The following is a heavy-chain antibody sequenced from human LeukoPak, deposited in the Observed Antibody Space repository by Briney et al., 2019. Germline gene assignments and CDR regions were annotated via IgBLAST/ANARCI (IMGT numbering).Heavy chain of an antibody. CDR2: LYYTGST. V-gene: IGHV4-39*07. J-gene: IGHJ4*02. CDR1: GGSISNGSYY. D-gene: IGHD3-16*01. CDR3: ARGGPSEGQPAPPIDY. Sequence: SETLSLTCTVSGGSISNGSYYWGWIRQPPGKGLEWIGSLYYTGSTYYNPSLKSRVTISVDTSKNQFSLKLSSVTAADTAVYYCARGGPSEGQPAPPIDYWGQGTLVTVSS.